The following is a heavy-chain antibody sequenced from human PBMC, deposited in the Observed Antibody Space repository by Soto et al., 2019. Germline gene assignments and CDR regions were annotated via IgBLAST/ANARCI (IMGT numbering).Heavy chain of an antibody. Sequence: SETLSLTCTVSGGSISSYYWSWIRQPPGKGLEWIGYIYYSGSTNYNPSLKSRVTISVDTSKNQFSLKLSSVTAADTAVYYCARSGEQWLAPFDYWGQGTLVTVSS. V-gene: IGHV4-59*01. CDR3: ARSGEQWLAPFDY. CDR2: IYYSGST. J-gene: IGHJ4*02. CDR1: GGSISSYY. D-gene: IGHD6-19*01.